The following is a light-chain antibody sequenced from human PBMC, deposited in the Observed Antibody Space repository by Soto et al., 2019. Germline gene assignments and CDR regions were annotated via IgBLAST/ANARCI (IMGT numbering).Light chain of an antibody. J-gene: IGKJ5*01. CDR1: QSVTNNN. CDR3: QQRSNWPPIT. V-gene: IGKV3D-20*02. CDR2: GAS. Sequence: ENVLTQSPGTPSLSSGQRTPHPCPASQSVTNNNLAWYQQKPGQAPRLLIYGASSRATGIPDRFSGSGSGTDFTLTISSLEPEDFAVYYCQQRSNWPPITFGQGNDWRL.